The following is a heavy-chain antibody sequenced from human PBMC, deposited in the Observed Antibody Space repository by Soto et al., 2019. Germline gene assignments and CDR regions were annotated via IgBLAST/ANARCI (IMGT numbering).Heavy chain of an antibody. V-gene: IGHV1-2*04. CDR2: INPNSGGT. J-gene: IGHJ6*02. CDR1: GYTFTGYY. CDR3: ARAKFFPIHYDSSGYYPMEG. D-gene: IGHD3-22*01. Sequence: ASVKVSCPASGYTFTGYYMHWVRQAPGQGLEWMGWINPNSGGTNYAQKFQGWVTMTRDTSISTAYMELSRLRSDDTAVYYCARAKFFPIHYDSSGYYPMEGWGQGTAVTVAS.